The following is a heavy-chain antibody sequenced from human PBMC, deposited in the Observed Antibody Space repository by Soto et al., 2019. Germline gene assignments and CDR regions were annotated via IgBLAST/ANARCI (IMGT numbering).Heavy chain of an antibody. CDR2: ISGSGATT. CDR3: AEGRGGSNLCDGVAV. CDR1: GFTFNTYA. Sequence: EVQLLESGGGLVQPGESLTLSCAASGFTFNTYAMTWARRAPGKGLEWVSAISGSGATTYVADSVKGRFTISRDNSKDTLYLQMKSLRAEYTARYYCAEGRGGSNLCDGVAVWGQGTTVTASS. J-gene: IGHJ6*02. D-gene: IGHD6-25*01. V-gene: IGHV3-23*01.